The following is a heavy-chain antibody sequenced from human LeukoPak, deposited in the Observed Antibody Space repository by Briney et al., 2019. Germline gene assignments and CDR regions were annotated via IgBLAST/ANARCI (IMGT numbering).Heavy chain of an antibody. Sequence: PGGSLRLSCAASGFIFDDYGMGWVRHAPGKGLEWVSGLNWNGGTTGSADSVKGRFIISRDNAKNCLYLQMNSLRAEDTALYYCAKSAGSWPLYYFDSWGQGTLVTVSS. D-gene: IGHD6-19*01. CDR2: LNWNGGTT. V-gene: IGHV3-20*04. CDR1: GFIFDDYG. J-gene: IGHJ4*02. CDR3: AKSAGSWPLYYFDS.